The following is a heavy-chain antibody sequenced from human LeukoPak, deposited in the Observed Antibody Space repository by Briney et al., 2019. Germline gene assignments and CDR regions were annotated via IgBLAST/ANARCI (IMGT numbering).Heavy chain of an antibody. J-gene: IGHJ4*02. V-gene: IGHV1-2*02. D-gene: IGHD3-3*01. CDR1: GYTFTGYY. CDR3: ARDIYDFWSGPFDY. CDR2: INPNSGGT. Sequence: ASVKVSCKASGYTFTGYYMHWVRQAPGQGFEWMGWINPNSGGTNYAQKFQGRVTMTRDTSISTAYMELSRLRSDDTAVYYCARDIYDFWSGPFDYWGQGTLVTVSS.